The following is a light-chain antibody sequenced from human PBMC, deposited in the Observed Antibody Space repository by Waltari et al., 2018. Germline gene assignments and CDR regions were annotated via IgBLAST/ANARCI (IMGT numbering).Light chain of an antibody. J-gene: IGLJ7*01. CDR3: QSTDSTGSHAV. CDR1: ALPNKY. V-gene: IGLV3-25*03. Sequence: SYELTQPPSVSVSPGQTARITCSGDALPNKYAYWYQQKAGQAPLLMIYKDSERPAGIPARFSGSSSGTTVTLTISGVQAEDEADYYCQSTDSTGSHAVFGGGTQLTVL. CDR2: KDS.